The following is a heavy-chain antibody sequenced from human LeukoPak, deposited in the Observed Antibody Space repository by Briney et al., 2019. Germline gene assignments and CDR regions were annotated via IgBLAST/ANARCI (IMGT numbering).Heavy chain of an antibody. J-gene: IGHJ4*02. CDR1: GGSISSYY. D-gene: IGHD6-19*01. V-gene: IGHV4-4*07. CDR2: IYTSGST. Sequence: ASETLSLTCTVSGGSISSYYWSWIRQPPGKGLEWIGRIYTSGSTNYNPSLKSRVTMSVDTSKNQFSLKLSSVTAADTAVYYCARERVSSGNFDYWGQGTLVTVSS. CDR3: ARERVSSGNFDY.